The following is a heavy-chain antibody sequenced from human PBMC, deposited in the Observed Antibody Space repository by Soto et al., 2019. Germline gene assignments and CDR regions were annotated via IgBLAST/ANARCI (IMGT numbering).Heavy chain of an antibody. CDR3: ARQASGYYYGWFDP. V-gene: IGHV4-39*01. Sequence: QLLLQESGPGRVKPSETLSLTCTVSGGSILDSTYYWAWIRQSPGKGLEWIGTIFYSGGTFYTPSLKSRVTMSVDTSNNQFSLKLSSVTAADTAVYYCARQASGYYYGWFDPWGQGTLVTVSS. J-gene: IGHJ5*02. D-gene: IGHD3-22*01. CDR1: GGSILDSTYY. CDR2: IFYSGGT.